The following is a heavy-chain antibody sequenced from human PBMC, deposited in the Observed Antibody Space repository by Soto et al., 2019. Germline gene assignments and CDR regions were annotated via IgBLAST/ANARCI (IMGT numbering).Heavy chain of an antibody. D-gene: IGHD7-27*01. V-gene: IGHV4-59*01. CDR3: ARITRSPNSGYFDY. Sequence: SETLSLTCSVSGDSMSGYYWSWFRQPPGKGLEWLGYIYYTGSTNYNPSLKSRVTVSVDTSKNQFSLILSSVTAADTAVYYCARITRSPNSGYFDYWGQGALVTVSS. CDR2: IYYTGST. J-gene: IGHJ4*02. CDR1: GDSMSGYY.